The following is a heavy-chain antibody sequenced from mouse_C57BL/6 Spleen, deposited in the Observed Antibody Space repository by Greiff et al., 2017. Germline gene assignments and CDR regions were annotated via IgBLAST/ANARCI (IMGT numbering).Heavy chain of an antibody. Sequence: QVQLQQSGAELVRPGTSVKVSCKASGYAFTNYLIEWVKQRPGQGLEWIGVINPGSGGTNYNEKFKGTATLTADKSSSTAYMQLSSLTSEDSAVYCCARVEAHFDYWGQGTTLTVSS. CDR2: INPGSGGT. CDR3: ARVEAHFDY. J-gene: IGHJ2*01. CDR1: GYAFTNYL. V-gene: IGHV1-54*01.